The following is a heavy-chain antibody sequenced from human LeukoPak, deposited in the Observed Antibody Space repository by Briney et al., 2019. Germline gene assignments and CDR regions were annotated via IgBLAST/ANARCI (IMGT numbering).Heavy chain of an antibody. CDR2: ISGSGGST. Sequence: GTLRLSCAASGFPFSSYAMSWVRQAPGKGLEWVSAISGSGGSTYYAASVKGRFTISRDNSKNTLYLQMNSLRAEDAAVYYCSKDSSGWYLSYYFDYWGQGTLVTVSS. CDR3: SKDSSGWYLSYYFDY. CDR1: GFPFSSYA. V-gene: IGHV3-23*01. D-gene: IGHD6-19*01. J-gene: IGHJ4*02.